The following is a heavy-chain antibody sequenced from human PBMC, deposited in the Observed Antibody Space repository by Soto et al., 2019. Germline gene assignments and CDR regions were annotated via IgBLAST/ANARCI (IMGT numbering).Heavy chain of an antibody. CDR1: GGSVSSGSYY. V-gene: IGHV4-61*01. CDR2: IYYSGST. Sequence: QVQLQESGPGLVKPSETLSLTCTVSGGSVSSGSYYWSWIRQPPGKGLEWIGYIYYSGSTNYNPSLKXXDXIXXDTSKNQFSLKLSSVTAADTAVYYCARDDPLRGVLWGRGTLVTVSS. D-gene: IGHD4-17*01. CDR3: ARDDPLRGVL. J-gene: IGHJ2*01.